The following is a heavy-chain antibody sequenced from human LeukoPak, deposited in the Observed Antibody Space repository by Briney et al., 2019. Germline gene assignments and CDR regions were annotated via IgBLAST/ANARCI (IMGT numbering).Heavy chain of an antibody. J-gene: IGHJ4*02. D-gene: IGHD6-13*01. V-gene: IGHV1-3*01. CDR2: INAGNGNT. CDR3: ARGGIAAAGNY. Sequence: ASVKVSYKASGYTFTSYAMHWVRQAPGQRLEWMGWINAGNGNTKYSQKFQGRVTITRDTSASTAYMELSSLRSEDTAVYYCARGGIAAAGNYWGQGTLVTVSS. CDR1: GYTFTSYA.